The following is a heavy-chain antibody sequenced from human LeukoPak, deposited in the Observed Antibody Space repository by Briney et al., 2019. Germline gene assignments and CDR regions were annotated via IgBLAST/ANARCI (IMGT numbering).Heavy chain of an antibody. J-gene: IGHJ4*02. CDR2: INPNSGGT. V-gene: IGHV1-2*02. CDR3: ARGTPVVPAAVFDY. D-gene: IGHD2-2*01. CDR1: GHTFTGYY. Sequence: GASVKVSCKASGHTFTGYYMHWVRQAPGQGLEWMGWINPNSGGTNYAQKFQGRVTMTRDTSISTAYMELSRLRSDDTAVYYCARGTPVVPAAVFDYWGQGTLVTVSS.